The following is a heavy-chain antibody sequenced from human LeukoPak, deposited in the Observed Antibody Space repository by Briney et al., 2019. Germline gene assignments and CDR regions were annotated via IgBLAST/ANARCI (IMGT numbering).Heavy chain of an antibody. D-gene: IGHD6-13*01. CDR3: ASIAAAVKDWFDP. J-gene: IGHJ5*02. V-gene: IGHV1-69*05. Sequence: SVKVSCKASVGTFSSYAISWVRQAPGQGLEWMGGIIHIFGTENYAQKFQGRVKNNTDESTSTTYMELSSLRSEDTAVYYCASIAAAVKDWFDPWGQGTLVTVSS. CDR1: VGTFSSYA. CDR2: IIHIFGTE.